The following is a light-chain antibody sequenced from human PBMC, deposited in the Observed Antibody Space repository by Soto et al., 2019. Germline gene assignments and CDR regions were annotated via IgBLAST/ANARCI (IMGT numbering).Light chain of an antibody. CDR1: QSISDW. Sequence: DIQMTQSPSTLSASVGDRVTITCRASQSISDWLAWYQQKPGKAPKLLIYGASSLQSGVPLRFSGSGSGTDFTLTISSLQPEDFATYYCQQSYSTPPGTFGQGTKVDIK. CDR3: QQSYSTPPGT. J-gene: IGKJ1*01. V-gene: IGKV1-39*01. CDR2: GAS.